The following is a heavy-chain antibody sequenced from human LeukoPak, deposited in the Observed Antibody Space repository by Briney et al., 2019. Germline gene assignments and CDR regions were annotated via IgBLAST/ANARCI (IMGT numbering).Heavy chain of an antibody. J-gene: IGHJ6*02. Sequence: GGSLRLSCAASGFTFSSYWMHWVRQAPGKGLVWVSRINSDGSSTSYADSVKGRFTISRDNAKNTLYLQMNSLRAEDTAVYYCARNGFYDFWSGYYTNYYYYGMDVWGQGTTVTVSS. D-gene: IGHD3-3*01. CDR2: INSDGSST. CDR1: GFTFSSYW. V-gene: IGHV3-74*01. CDR3: ARNGFYDFWSGYYTNYYYYGMDV.